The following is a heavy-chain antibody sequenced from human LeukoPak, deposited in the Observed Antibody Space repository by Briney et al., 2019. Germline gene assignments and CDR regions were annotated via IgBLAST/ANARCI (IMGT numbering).Heavy chain of an antibody. CDR1: GGTFSSYA. V-gene: IGHV1-69*05. CDR3: ARGLDCSSTSCHHYYYYYMDV. D-gene: IGHD2-2*01. Sequence: SVKVSCKASGGTFSSYAISWVRQAPGQGLEWMGGIIPIFGTANYAQKFQGRVTITTDESTSTAYMELSSLRSEDTAVYCCARGLDCSSTSCHHYYYYYMDVWGKGTTVTVSS. J-gene: IGHJ6*03. CDR2: IIPIFGTA.